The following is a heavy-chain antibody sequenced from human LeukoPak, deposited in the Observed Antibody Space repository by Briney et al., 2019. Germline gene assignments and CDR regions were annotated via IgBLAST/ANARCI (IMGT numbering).Heavy chain of an antibody. CDR2: INHSGST. J-gene: IGHJ4*02. CDR1: GGSFSGYY. V-gene: IGHV4-34*01. D-gene: IGHD3-22*01. CDR3: ARHPPYYYDSSGYYQN. Sequence: SETLSLTCAVYGGSFSGYYWSWIRQPPGKGLEWIGEINHSGSTNYNPSLKSRVTISVDTSKNQFSLKLSSVTAADTAVYYCARHPPYYYDSSGYYQNWGQGTLVTVSS.